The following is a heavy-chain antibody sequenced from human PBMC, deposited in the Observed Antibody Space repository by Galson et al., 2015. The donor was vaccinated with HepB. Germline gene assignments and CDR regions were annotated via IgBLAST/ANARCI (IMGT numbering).Heavy chain of an antibody. CDR3: ARGPGSSYYDFWSGYYGPGVDY. D-gene: IGHD3-3*01. J-gene: IGHJ4*02. CDR2: ISYDGSNK. Sequence: SLRLSCAASGFTFSSYAMHWVRQAPGKGLEWVAVISYDGSNKYYADSVKGRFTISRDNSKNTLYLQMNSLRAEDTAVYYCARGPGSSYYDFWSGYYGPGVDYWGQGTLVTVSS. V-gene: IGHV3-30-3*01. CDR1: GFTFSSYA.